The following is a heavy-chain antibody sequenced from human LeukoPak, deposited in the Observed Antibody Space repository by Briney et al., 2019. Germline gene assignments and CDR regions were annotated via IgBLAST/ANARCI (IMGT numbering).Heavy chain of an antibody. V-gene: IGHV3-48*01. CDR1: GFTFGSYS. CDR3: ARGRGDLPWFPPFDY. Sequence: PGGSLRLSCAASGFTFGSYSMNWVRQAPGKGLEWISYISSGSRTIYYADSVEGRFTVSRDNAKNSLYLQMRSLRAEDTAVYYCARGRGDLPWFPPFDYWGQGTLVTVSS. J-gene: IGHJ4*02. D-gene: IGHD3-16*01. CDR2: ISSGSRTI.